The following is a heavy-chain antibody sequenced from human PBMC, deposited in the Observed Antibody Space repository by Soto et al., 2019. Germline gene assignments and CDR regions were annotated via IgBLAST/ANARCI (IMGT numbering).Heavy chain of an antibody. CDR2: ISAYNGNT. Sequence: ASVKVSCKASGYTFTSYGISWVRQAPGQGLEWMGWISAYNGNTNYAQKLQGRVTMTTDTSTSTAYMELRSLRSDDTAVYYCASAYSSSSGNWFDPWGQGTLVTVSS. D-gene: IGHD6-13*01. J-gene: IGHJ5*02. CDR3: ASAYSSSSGNWFDP. V-gene: IGHV1-18*04. CDR1: GYTFTSYG.